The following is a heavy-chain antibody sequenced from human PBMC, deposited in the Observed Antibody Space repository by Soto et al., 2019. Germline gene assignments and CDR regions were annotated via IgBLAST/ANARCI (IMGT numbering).Heavy chain of an antibody. CDR2: ISYDGSNK. D-gene: IGHD6-13*01. CDR3: AKDQDSSSWNYYYYGMDV. J-gene: IGHJ6*02. CDR1: GFTFSSYG. V-gene: IGHV3-30*18. Sequence: QVQLVESGGGVVQPGRSLRLSCAASGFTFSSYGMHWVRQAPGKGLEWVAVISYDGSNKYYADSVKGRFTISRDNSKNTLYLQMNSLRAEDTAVYYCAKDQDSSSWNYYYYGMDVWGQGTTVTVSS.